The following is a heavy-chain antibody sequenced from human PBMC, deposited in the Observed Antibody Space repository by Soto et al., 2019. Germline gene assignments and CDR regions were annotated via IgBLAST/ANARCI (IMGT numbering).Heavy chain of an antibody. CDR1: GGSISSGDYY. V-gene: IGHV4-30-4*01. CDR3: ARLTPGYSSGWFIDY. CDR2: IYYSGST. D-gene: IGHD6-19*01. J-gene: IGHJ4*02. Sequence: QVQLQESGPGLVKPSQTLSLTCTVSGGSISSGDYYWSWIRQPPEKGLEWIGYIYYSGSTYYNPSLKSPVTISVATSKNQCSLKLSSVTAADTAVYYCARLTPGYSSGWFIDYWGQGTLVTVSS.